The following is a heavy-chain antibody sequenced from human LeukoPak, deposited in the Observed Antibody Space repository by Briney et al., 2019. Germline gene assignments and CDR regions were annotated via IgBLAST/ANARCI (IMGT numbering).Heavy chain of an antibody. Sequence: SETLSFTCTVSGGSISSSSYYWGWIRQPPGKGLEWIVSIYYSGSTYYNPSLTSRFTIPVDTSKNQFSLKLSSVTAEDTAVYYCARYCSSTSCYGGDYWGQGTLVTVSS. D-gene: IGHD2-2*01. CDR2: IYYSGST. V-gene: IGHV4-39*01. CDR3: ARYCSSTSCYGGDY. J-gene: IGHJ4*02. CDR1: GGSISSSSYY.